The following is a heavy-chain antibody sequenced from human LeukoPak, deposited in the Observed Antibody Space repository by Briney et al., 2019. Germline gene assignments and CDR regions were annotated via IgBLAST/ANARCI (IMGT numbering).Heavy chain of an antibody. D-gene: IGHD1-26*01. CDR1: GFTFSNYA. V-gene: IGHV3-21*01. CDR2: ISGSSSYI. J-gene: IGHJ6*02. Sequence: GGSLRLSCAASGFTFSNYAMNWVRQAPGKGLEWVSSISGSSSYIYYTDSVKGRFTISRDNAKNSLVLQMNSLRAEDTGVYYCARDMGEPVYGMDVWGQGTTVTVSS. CDR3: ARDMGEPVYGMDV.